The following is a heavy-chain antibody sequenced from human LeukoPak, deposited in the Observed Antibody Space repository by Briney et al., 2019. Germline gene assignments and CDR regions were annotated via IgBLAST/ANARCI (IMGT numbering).Heavy chain of an antibody. D-gene: IGHD6-19*01. CDR2: ISWNSGGI. CDR3: AKDFYRAVAGSIGF. V-gene: IGHV3-9*01. CDR1: GFTFDDYA. Sequence: GGSLRLSCAASGFTFDDYAMHWVRQAPGKGLEWVSGISWNSGGIGYADSVKGRFTISRDNAKKSLYLQMNSLRAEDTALYYCAKDFYRAVAGSIGFWGQGILATVSS. J-gene: IGHJ4*02.